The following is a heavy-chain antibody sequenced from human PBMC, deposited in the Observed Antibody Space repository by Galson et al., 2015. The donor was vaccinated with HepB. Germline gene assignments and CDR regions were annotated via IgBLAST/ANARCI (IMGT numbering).Heavy chain of an antibody. CDR1: VFTFSHYA. D-gene: IGHD2-8*01. CDR3: AKDLSSTAVGGSLVY. Sequence: SLRLSCAGSVFTFSHYAMSWVRQAPGKGLEWVSGISGGGVNTYYADSVMGRFTVSRDNSENMLYLQMNSLRAEDTAVYYCAKDLSSTAVGGSLVYWGQGTLVTVSS. CDR2: ISGGGVNT. V-gene: IGHV3-23*01. J-gene: IGHJ4*02.